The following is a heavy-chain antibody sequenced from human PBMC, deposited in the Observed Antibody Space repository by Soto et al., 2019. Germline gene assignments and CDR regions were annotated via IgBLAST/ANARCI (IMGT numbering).Heavy chain of an antibody. Sequence: SETLSLTCAVSGGSLSSSNWWSWVRQPPGKGLEWIGEIYHSGSTNYNPSLKSRVTISVDKSKNQFSLKLSSVTAADTAVYYCARSPDSSGYYPRWYYSGMDVWGQGTTVNVSS. CDR2: IYHSGST. J-gene: IGHJ6*02. CDR1: GGSLSSSNW. D-gene: IGHD3-22*01. CDR3: ARSPDSSGYYPRWYYSGMDV. V-gene: IGHV4-4*02.